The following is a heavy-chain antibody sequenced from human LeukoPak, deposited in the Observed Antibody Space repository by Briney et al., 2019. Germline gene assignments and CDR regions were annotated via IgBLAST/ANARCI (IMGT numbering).Heavy chain of an antibody. CDR1: GFTFSSYA. D-gene: IGHD2-15*01. CDR3: ARVGSTLPFDY. Sequence: GGSLTLSCAASGFTFSSYAMSWVRQAPGKELEWVSAISGSGGSTYYADSVKGRFTISRDNAKNSLYLRMNSLRAEDTAVYYCARVGSTLPFDYWGQGTLVTVSS. CDR2: ISGSGGST. V-gene: IGHV3-23*01. J-gene: IGHJ4*02.